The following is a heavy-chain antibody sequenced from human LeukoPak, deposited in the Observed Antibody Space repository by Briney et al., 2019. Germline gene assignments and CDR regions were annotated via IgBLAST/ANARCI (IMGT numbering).Heavy chain of an antibody. CDR1: GFTFSTYW. Sequence: PGGSLRLSCAASGFTFSTYWMSWVRQAPGKGLEWVANTKEDGGEKYYVDSVKGRFTISRDNSENSLYLQMKSLRAEDTALYYCARRGYHDYSGFDYWGQGTLVTVSS. D-gene: IGHD1-26*01. J-gene: IGHJ4*02. CDR3: ARRGYHDYSGFDY. CDR2: TKEDGGEK. V-gene: IGHV3-7*01.